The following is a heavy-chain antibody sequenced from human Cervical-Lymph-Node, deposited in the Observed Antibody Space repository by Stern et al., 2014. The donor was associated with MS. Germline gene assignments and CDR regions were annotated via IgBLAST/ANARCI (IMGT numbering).Heavy chain of an antibody. CDR2: ISSSISYM. J-gene: IGHJ6*02. Sequence: EVQLVESGGGLVQPGGSLRVSCAASGFTLSRYSMTWVRQAPGKGLGWVSFISSSISYMYYADSVKGRFTIARDNAKNSLYLQMNNLRAEDTAVYYCAGDLVSSGLSRCYYCMDVWGQGTTVTVSS. CDR1: GFTLSRYS. V-gene: IGHV3-21*01. D-gene: IGHD3-22*01. CDR3: AGDLVSSGLSRCYYCMDV.